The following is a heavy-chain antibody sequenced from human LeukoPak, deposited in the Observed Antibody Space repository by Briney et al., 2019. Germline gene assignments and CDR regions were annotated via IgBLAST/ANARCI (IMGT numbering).Heavy chain of an antibody. CDR1: GFTFDDYA. V-gene: IGHV3-9*01. Sequence: GGSLRLSCAASGFTFDDYAMHWVRQAPGKGLEWVSGISWNSGSIGYADSVKGRFTISRDNAENSLYLQMNSLRAEDTALYYCAKDIDYYGSGSYYNYWGQGTLVTVSS. J-gene: IGHJ4*02. CDR2: ISWNSGSI. D-gene: IGHD3-10*01. CDR3: AKDIDYYGSGSYYNY.